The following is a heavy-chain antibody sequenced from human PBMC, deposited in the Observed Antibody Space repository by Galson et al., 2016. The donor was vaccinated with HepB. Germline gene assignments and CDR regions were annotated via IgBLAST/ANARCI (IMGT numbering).Heavy chain of an antibody. CDR1: GFPLSSFW. V-gene: IGHV3-7*04. J-gene: IGHJ4*02. CDR2: VKQDGSEK. D-gene: IGHD5-18*01. Sequence: SLRLSCAASGFPLSSFWMNWVRQAPGKGLQWVANVKQDGSEKYYAESVKGRFTISRDNARNSMFLQMNSLRPDDTAVYYCGRAQWIPARRAAYFDYWGKGSLVTVS. CDR3: GRAQWIPARRAAYFDY.